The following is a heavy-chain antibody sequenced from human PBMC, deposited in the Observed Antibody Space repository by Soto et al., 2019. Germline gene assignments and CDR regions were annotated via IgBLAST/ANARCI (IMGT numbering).Heavy chain of an antibody. V-gene: IGHV3-9*01. CDR3: AKGDRISAGSCLFDY. Sequence: EVKLVESGGGLVQPGRSLRLSCAASGFTFDDYAMHWVRQAPGKGLEWVSGISWNSGSIGYADSVKGRFTISRDNAKNSLYLQMNSLRAEDTALYYCAKGDRISAGSCLFDYWGQGTLVTVSS. CDR2: ISWNSGSI. D-gene: IGHD2-15*01. J-gene: IGHJ4*02. CDR1: GFTFDDYA.